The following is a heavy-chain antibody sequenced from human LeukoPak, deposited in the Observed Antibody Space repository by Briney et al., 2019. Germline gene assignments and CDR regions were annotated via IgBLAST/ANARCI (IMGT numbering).Heavy chain of an antibody. Sequence: SETLSLTCAVYGGSFSGYYWSWIRQPPGKGLEWIGEINHSGSTNYNPSLKSRVTISVDTSKNQFSLKLSSVTAADTAVYYCARRGFRRYFDWLLFRPFDYWGQGTLVTVSS. CDR3: ARRGFRRYFDWLLFRPFDY. D-gene: IGHD3-9*01. CDR2: INHSGST. CDR1: GGSFSGYY. J-gene: IGHJ4*02. V-gene: IGHV4-34*01.